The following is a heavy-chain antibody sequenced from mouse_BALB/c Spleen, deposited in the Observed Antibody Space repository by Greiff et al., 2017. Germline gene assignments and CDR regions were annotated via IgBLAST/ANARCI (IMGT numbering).Heavy chain of an antibody. J-gene: IGHJ4*01. CDR1: GFTFSNYW. CDR3: TGIYGNYVFYAMDY. Sequence: DVKLVESGGGLVQPGGSMKLSCVASGFTFSNYWMNWVRQSPEKGLEWVAEIRLKSNNYATHYAESVKGRFTISRDDSKSSVYLQMNNLRAEDTGIYYCTGIYGNYVFYAMDYWGQGTSVTVSS. D-gene: IGHD2-1*01. CDR2: IRLKSNNYAT. V-gene: IGHV6-6*02.